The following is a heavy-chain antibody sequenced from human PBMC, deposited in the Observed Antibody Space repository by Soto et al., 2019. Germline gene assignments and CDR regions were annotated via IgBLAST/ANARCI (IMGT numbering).Heavy chain of an antibody. V-gene: IGHV4-30-2*01. D-gene: IGHD3-16*01. Sequence: SETLSLTCRVSGGSISSGGYSGSWIRQPPGKGLEWIGYIYHSGSTYYNPSLKSRVTISVDRSKNQFSLKLSSVTAAATAVYYCASREYTFFDYWGQGTLVTVSS. CDR3: ASREYTFFDY. CDR2: IYHSGST. J-gene: IGHJ4*02. CDR1: GGSISSGGYS.